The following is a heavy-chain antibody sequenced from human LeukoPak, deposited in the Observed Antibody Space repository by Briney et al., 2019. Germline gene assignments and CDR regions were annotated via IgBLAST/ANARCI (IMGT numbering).Heavy chain of an antibody. J-gene: IGHJ4*02. D-gene: IGHD5-24*01. CDR2: IYYSGST. Sequence: SETLSLTCTVSGGSISSYYWSWIRQPPGKGLEWIGYIYYSGSTNYNPSLKSRVTISVDTSKNQFSLKLSSVTAADMAVYYCARGSGWLQSIDYWGQGTLVTVSS. CDR3: ARGSGWLQSIDY. CDR1: GGSISSYY. V-gene: IGHV4-59*01.